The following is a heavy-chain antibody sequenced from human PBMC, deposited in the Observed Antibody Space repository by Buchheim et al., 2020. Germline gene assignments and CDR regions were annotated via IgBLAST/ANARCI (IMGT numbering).Heavy chain of an antibody. CDR3: AKHSIP. D-gene: IGHD2/OR15-2a*01. CDR2: INEDGTEK. Sequence: EVYLVESGGGLVQPGGSLRLSCAASGFTSRNYWMNWVRQAPGKGLEWVANINEDGTEKYYVDSVKGRFTISRDNAMSSVYLQMSSLRVEDTAVYYCAKHSIPWGQGT. J-gene: IGHJ5*02. V-gene: IGHV3-7*03. CDR1: GFTSRNYW.